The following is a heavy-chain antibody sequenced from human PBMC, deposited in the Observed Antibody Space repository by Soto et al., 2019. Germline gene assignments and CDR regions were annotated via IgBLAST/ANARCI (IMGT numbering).Heavy chain of an antibody. CDR3: TRHEAYCGGDCHKFEWFDP. CDR1: GFIFSGSA. V-gene: IGHV3-73*01. J-gene: IGHJ5*02. CDR2: IRSKLNSHAT. D-gene: IGHD2-21*02. Sequence: GGSLRLSCTASGFIFSGSAMHWVRQASGKGLEWVGRIRSKLNSHATTYAASVKGRFTISRDDSKNTAYLQMNSLKTEDTAVYYCTRHEAYCGGDCHKFEWFDPWGQGTLVTVSS.